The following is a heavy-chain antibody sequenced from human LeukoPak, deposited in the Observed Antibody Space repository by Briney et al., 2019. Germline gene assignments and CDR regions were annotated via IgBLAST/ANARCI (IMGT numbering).Heavy chain of an antibody. J-gene: IGHJ3*01. V-gene: IGHV4-30-4*08. Sequence: SETLSLTCTVSGGSVSSNDYYWGWIRQPPGKGLEWIGYIYYSGSTYYNPSLKSRVIILVDTSKNQFSLKLSSATAADTAVYYCVRDNLGINPTWGQGTMVTVSS. CDR1: GGSVSSNDYY. D-gene: IGHD1-14*01. CDR3: VRDNLGINPT. CDR2: IYYSGST.